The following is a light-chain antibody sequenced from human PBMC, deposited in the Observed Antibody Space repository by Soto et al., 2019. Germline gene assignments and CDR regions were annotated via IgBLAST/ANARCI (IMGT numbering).Light chain of an antibody. CDR3: QQYGSSQGT. CDR1: QSVSSSH. CDR2: GAS. J-gene: IGKJ4*01. V-gene: IGKV3-20*01. Sequence: EIVLTQSPGTLSLSSGERATLSCRASQSVSSSHLAWYQQKPGQAPRLLIYGASSRATGIPDRFSGSGSGTDSTLTISRLEPEDFAVYYCQQYGSSQGTFGGGTNVEI.